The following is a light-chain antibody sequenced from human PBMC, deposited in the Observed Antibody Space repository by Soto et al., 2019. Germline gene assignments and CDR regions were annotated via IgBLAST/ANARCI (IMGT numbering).Light chain of an antibody. CDR1: QSLVHSDGNTY. J-gene: IGKJ1*01. CDR3: MQATQFPWT. Sequence: DIVMTQTPLPSPVTLGQPASISCRSSQSLVHSDGNTYLTWLQQRPGQPPRLLLYKISKRFSGVLDRFSGSGAGTAFTPKISRVEPEDVGVYYCMQATQFPWTFGQGTKVEIK. CDR2: KIS. V-gene: IGKV2-24*01.